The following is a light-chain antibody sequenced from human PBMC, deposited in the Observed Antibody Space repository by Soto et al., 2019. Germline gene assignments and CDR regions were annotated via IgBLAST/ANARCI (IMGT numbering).Light chain of an antibody. J-gene: IGKJ2*01. Sequence: DIQMTQSPSSLSASVGDRVTIACQASQDIGIHLNWYQHKPGKAPKLLIYDASTLETWVPSRFSGSGSGTDFTFTISSLQPEDVAVYFCQHYDTLPPATFGQGTKLEIK. CDR2: DAS. CDR1: QDIGIH. CDR3: QHYDTLPPAT. V-gene: IGKV1-33*01.